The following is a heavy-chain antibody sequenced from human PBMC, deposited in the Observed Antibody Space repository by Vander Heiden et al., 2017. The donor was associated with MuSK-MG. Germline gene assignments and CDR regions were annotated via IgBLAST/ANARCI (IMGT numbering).Heavy chain of an antibody. J-gene: IGHJ4*02. V-gene: IGHV4-34*01. CDR1: GGSFSGYY. Sequence: QVQLQQWGAGLLKPSAPLSLTCAVYGGSFSGYYWSWIRPPPGKGLEWIGEINHSGSTNYNPSLKSRVTISVDTSKNQFSLKLSSVTAADTAVYYCARDWYSSGFPFDYWGQGTLVTVSS. D-gene: IGHD6-19*01. CDR2: INHSGST. CDR3: ARDWYSSGFPFDY.